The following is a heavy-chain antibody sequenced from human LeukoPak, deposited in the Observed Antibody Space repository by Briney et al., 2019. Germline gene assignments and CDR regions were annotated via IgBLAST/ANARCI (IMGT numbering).Heavy chain of an antibody. CDR2: ISSSGSGDNT. J-gene: IGHJ4*02. D-gene: IGHD3-22*01. CDR1: GVTLSTYA. Sequence: GGSLRLSCAASGVTLSTYAMSWARQAPGKGLEWVSGISSSGSGDNTYYADSVKGRFTISRDNSKNTLYLQMNSLRAEDTAVYYCAKEAQNDYDSSGYYLNWGQGTLVTVSS. V-gene: IGHV3-23*01. CDR3: AKEAQNDYDSSGYYLN.